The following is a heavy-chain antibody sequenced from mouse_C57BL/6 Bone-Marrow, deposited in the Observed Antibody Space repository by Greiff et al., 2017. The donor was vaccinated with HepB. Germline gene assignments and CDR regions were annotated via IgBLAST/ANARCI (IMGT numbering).Heavy chain of an antibody. Sequence: VQLQQPGAELVKPGASVKMSCKASGYTFTSYWITWVKQRPGQGLEWIGDIYPGSGSTNYNEKFKSKATLTVDTSSSTAYMQLSSLTSEDSAVYYCARRYDYDEGDFDYWGQGTTLTVSS. J-gene: IGHJ2*01. D-gene: IGHD2-4*01. CDR1: GYTFTSYW. CDR3: ARRYDYDEGDFDY. CDR2: IYPGSGST. V-gene: IGHV1-55*01.